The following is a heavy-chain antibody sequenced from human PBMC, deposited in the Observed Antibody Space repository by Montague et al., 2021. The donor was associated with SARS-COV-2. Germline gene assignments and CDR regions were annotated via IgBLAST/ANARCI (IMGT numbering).Heavy chain of an antibody. Sequence: SETLSLTCSVSGGSMSSTYWSRVRQPPGKGLEWIGCIYYSGRAFYNPSLKSRVTISVDTSKNQFSLNLSSVTAADTAVYYCARLTVNYGDLWGYYHGMDVWGQGTTVTVSS. CDR1: GGSMSSTY. CDR2: IYYSGRA. V-gene: IGHV4-59*08. J-gene: IGHJ6*02. D-gene: IGHD4-17*01. CDR3: ARLTVNYGDLWGYYHGMDV.